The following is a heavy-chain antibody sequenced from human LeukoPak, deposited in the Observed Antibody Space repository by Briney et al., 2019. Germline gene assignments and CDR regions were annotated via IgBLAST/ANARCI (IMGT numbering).Heavy chain of an antibody. D-gene: IGHD3-22*01. V-gene: IGHV3-33*05. CDR2: ISYDGSEI. J-gene: IGHJ4*02. CDR1: GFPFSRYG. CDR3: ARDLRIGQYDSSFPDY. Sequence: PGESLRLSCVTSGFPFSRYGMHWVRQGPGKRLEWVALISYDGSEIYYLDSVKGRFTISRDNSKNTLYLQMNSLSADDTAVYYCARDLRIGQYDSSFPDYWGQGTLVTVSS.